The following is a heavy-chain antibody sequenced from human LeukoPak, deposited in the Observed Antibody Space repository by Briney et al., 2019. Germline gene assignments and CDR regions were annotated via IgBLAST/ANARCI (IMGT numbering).Heavy chain of an antibody. CDR3: AILSGGYSYGLDY. J-gene: IGHJ4*02. D-gene: IGHD5-18*01. CDR2: FDPEDGET. CDR1: GYTLTELS. Sequence: ASVKVSCKVSGYTLTELSMHGVRQAPGKGPEWMGGFDPEDGETIYAQKFQGRVTMTEDTSTDTAYMELSSLRSEDTAVYYCAILSGGYSYGLDYWGQGTLVTVSS. V-gene: IGHV1-24*01.